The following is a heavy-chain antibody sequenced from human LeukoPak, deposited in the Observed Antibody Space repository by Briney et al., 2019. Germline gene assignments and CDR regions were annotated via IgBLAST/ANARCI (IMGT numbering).Heavy chain of an antibody. D-gene: IGHD1-26*01. V-gene: IGHV4-4*07. J-gene: IGHJ3*02. CDR1: GGSFSTYQ. Sequence: SETLTLTCTVSGGSFSTYQWTWLRQPAGRGLEWIGRIHTRGTLNYNPSIQSRVTMSIDTAKHQLSLKLSSVTAADTAVYYCARESTTVGAIGAFDIWGQGTMVAVSS. CDR2: IHTRGTL. CDR3: ARESTTVGAIGAFDI.